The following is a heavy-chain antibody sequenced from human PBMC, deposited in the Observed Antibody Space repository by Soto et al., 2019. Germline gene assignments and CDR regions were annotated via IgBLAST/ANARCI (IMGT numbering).Heavy chain of an antibody. CDR2: ISYDGSNK. Sequence: GGSLRLSCAASGFTFSSYGMHWVRQAPGKGLEWVAVISYDGSNKYYADSVKGQFTISRDNSKNTLYLQMNSLRAEDTAVYYCAKERAYYYDSSGFDYWGQGTLVTVSS. D-gene: IGHD3-22*01. J-gene: IGHJ4*02. CDR3: AKERAYYYDSSGFDY. CDR1: GFTFSSYG. V-gene: IGHV3-30*18.